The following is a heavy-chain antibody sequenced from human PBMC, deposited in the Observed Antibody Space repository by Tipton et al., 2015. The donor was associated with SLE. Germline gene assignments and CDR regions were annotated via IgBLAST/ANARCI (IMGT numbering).Heavy chain of an antibody. CDR3: AKDAEMGALGYFDY. Sequence: SLRLSCAASGFTFNSYSMNWVRQAPGKGLEWVSYISGSSNTIYYADSVKGRFIISRDNAKNSLYLQMNSLRAEDMVLYYCAKDAEMGALGYFDYWGQGTLVTVSS. J-gene: IGHJ4*02. CDR1: GFTFNSYS. D-gene: IGHD1-26*01. V-gene: IGHV3-48*01. CDR2: ISGSSNTI.